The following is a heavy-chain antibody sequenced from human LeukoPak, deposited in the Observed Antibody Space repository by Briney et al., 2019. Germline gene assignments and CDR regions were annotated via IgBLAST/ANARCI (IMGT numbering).Heavy chain of an antibody. V-gene: IGHV3-30*03. Sequence: PGRSLRLSCAASGFTFSSYGMHWVRQAPGKGLEWVAVISYDGSNKYYADSVKGRFTTSRDNSKNTLYLQMNSLRAEDTAVYYCARSMATINPLRYWGQGTLVTVSS. CDR1: GFTFSSYG. D-gene: IGHD5-24*01. CDR2: ISYDGSNK. J-gene: IGHJ4*02. CDR3: ARSMATINPLRY.